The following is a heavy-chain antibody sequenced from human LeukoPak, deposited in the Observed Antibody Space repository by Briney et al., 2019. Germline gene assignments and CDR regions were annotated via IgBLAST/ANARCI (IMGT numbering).Heavy chain of an antibody. Sequence: GGSLRLSCAASGFTLSTSGMHWVRQSPGKGLEWVAFIRYDGSNAYYADSVKGRFTISRDNAKNSLYLQMNSLRAEDTAVYYCARDEVDIVATIDYWGQGTLVTVSS. CDR3: ARDEVDIVATIDY. CDR2: IRYDGSNA. D-gene: IGHD5-12*01. J-gene: IGHJ4*02. V-gene: IGHV3-30*02. CDR1: GFTLSTSG.